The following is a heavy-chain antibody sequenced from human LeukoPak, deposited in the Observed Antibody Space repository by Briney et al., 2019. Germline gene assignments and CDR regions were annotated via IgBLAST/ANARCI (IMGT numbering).Heavy chain of an antibody. J-gene: IGHJ4*02. CDR3: ARSPTKRVPEDY. V-gene: IGHV4-4*02. CDR2: IFHTGST. D-gene: IGHD2-2*01. Sequence: PSETLSLTCTVSSGSIFSSNWWSWVRQPPGKGLEWIGQIFHTGSTSYSPSLKSRVTIPMDKSKNQISLRLTSVTAADTAVYYCARSPTKRVPEDYWGQGTLVTVSS. CDR1: SGSIFSSNW.